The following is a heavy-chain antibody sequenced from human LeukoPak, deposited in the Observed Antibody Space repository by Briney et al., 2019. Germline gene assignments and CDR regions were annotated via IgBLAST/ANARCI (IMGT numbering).Heavy chain of an antibody. CDR2: ISGSGGST. J-gene: IGHJ5*02. V-gene: IGHV3-23*01. D-gene: IGHD3-22*01. CDR3: AKDSYDSSGP. CDR1: GFTFTNYA. Sequence: PGGSLRLSCAASGFTFTNYAMSWVRQAPGKGLEWVSGISGSGGSTYYADSVQGRFTFSRDNSKNTLYLQMNSLRAEDTAVYYCAKDSYDSSGPWGQGTLVTVSS.